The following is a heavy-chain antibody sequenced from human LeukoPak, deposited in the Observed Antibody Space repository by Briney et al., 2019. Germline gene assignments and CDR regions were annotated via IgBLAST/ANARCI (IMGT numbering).Heavy chain of an antibody. J-gene: IGHJ4*02. Sequence: ASVKVSCKASGYTFTNSGISWVRQAPGQGLEWMGWISAYNGDTNYAQNLQGRVTMTTDTPTGTAHMELRSLRSDDTAVYYCARGTVSGGSPFDYWGQGTLVTVPS. CDR3: ARGTVSGGSPFDY. V-gene: IGHV1-18*01. D-gene: IGHD6-19*01. CDR1: GYTFTNSG. CDR2: ISAYNGDT.